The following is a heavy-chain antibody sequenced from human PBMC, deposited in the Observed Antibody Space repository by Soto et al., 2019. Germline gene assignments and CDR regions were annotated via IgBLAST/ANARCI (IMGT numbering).Heavy chain of an antibody. D-gene: IGHD5-18*01. V-gene: IGHV3-30*18. CDR1: GFPFSSYR. CDR2: ISYDASDK. J-gene: IGHJ6*02. CDR3: VKERYGQLWLEDYGMDV. Sequence: QVQLVESGGGVVQPGRSLRLSYAGSGFPFSSYRIHWVRQAPGKGLDWVAVISYDASDKYYADSVKGRFTISRDNSKNTLYLQMNSLRAEDTAVYYCVKERYGQLWLEDYGMDVWGQGTTVTVSS.